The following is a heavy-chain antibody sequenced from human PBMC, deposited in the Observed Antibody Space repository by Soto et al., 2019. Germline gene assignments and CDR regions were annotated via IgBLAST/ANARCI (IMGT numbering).Heavy chain of an antibody. CDR2: ISYNGNDK. CDR3: AKDGDAAAAGYYFDY. V-gene: IGHV3-30*18. J-gene: IGHJ4*02. Sequence: GGSLRLSCAASGFTFSSYGMHWVRQVPGKGLEWVAVISYNGNDKYHADSVKGRFTVSRDNSKNTLYLQMNSLRPEDTAVYHCAKDGDAAAAGYYFDYWGQGTLVTVSS. D-gene: IGHD6-13*01. CDR1: GFTFSSYG.